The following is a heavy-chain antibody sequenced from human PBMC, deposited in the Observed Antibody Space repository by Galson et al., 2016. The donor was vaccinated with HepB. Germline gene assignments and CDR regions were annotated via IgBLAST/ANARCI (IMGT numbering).Heavy chain of an antibody. D-gene: IGHD2-2*01. CDR1: GFSLSTSGEG. J-gene: IGHJ4*02. Sequence: PALVKPTQTLTLTCTFSGFSLSTSGEGVGWTRQPPGKALEWLALIYWNDDKRYSPSLRSRLTITKDTSKNQVVLTMTNMDPVDTATYYCAHRRSGYCNSISCLYHDYWGQGALVTVSS. CDR3: AHRRSGYCNSISCLYHDY. CDR2: IYWNDDK. V-gene: IGHV2-5*01.